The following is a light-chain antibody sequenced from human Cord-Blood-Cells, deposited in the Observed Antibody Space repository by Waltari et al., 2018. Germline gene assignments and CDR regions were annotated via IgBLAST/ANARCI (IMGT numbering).Light chain of an antibody. J-gene: IGKJ4*01. CDR1: QSVLYSSNNKNY. CDR2: WAS. V-gene: IGKV4-1*01. Sequence: IVMTQSPDSLAVSMGERANITCKSSQSVLYSSNNKNYLAWYQQKPGQPPKLLIYWASTRESGVPDRFSGSGSGTDFTLTINSLQAEDVAVYYCQQYYSTPLTFGGGTKVEIK. CDR3: QQYYSTPLT.